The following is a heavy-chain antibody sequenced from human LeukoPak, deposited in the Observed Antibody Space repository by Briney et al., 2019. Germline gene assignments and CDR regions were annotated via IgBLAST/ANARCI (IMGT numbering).Heavy chain of an antibody. D-gene: IGHD6-13*01. CDR2: FDPEDGET. V-gene: IGHV1-24*01. CDR1: GYTLTELS. CDR3: ATSRGVIAAAGITLLDY. Sequence: GASVKVSCKVSGYTLTELSMHWVRQAPGKGLEWMGGFDPEDGETIYAQKFQGRVTMTEDTPTDTAYMELSSLRSEDTAVYYCATSRGVIAAAGITLLDYWGQGTLVTVSS. J-gene: IGHJ4*02.